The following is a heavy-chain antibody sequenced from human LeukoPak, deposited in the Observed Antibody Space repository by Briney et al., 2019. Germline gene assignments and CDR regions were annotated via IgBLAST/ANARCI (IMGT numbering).Heavy chain of an antibody. CDR1: GGTFSSYA. J-gene: IGHJ6*03. D-gene: IGHD2-15*01. Sequence: SVKVSCKASGGTFSSYAISWVRQAPGQGLEWMGRIIPILGIANYAQKFQGRVTITADESTSTAYMELSSLRSEDTAVYYCASLVDCSGGSCTDYYYMDVWGKGTTVTVSS. CDR3: ASLVDCSGGSCTDYYYMDV. V-gene: IGHV1-69*04. CDR2: IIPILGIA.